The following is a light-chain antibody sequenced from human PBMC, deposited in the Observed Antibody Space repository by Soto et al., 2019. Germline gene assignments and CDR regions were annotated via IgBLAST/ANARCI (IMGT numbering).Light chain of an antibody. J-gene: IGKJ1*01. V-gene: IGKV1-5*03. CDR2: KAS. CDR1: QSIGSW. Sequence: DIQMTQSPSSLSASVGDRVTITCRASQSIGSWLAWYQQKPGNAPNLLIYKASSLETGVPSRFSGSGSGTDFTLTISSLQPDDFAIYYCQQYLAYPWTFGQGTKVEIK. CDR3: QQYLAYPWT.